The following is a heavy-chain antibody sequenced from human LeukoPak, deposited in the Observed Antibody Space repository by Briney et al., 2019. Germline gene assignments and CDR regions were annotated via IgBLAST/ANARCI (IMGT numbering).Heavy chain of an antibody. CDR3: ARESGYDFWSGYELYYFDY. J-gene: IGHJ4*02. D-gene: IGHD3-3*01. CDR2: IYSGGST. CDR1: GFTVSSNY. Sequence: VQPGGSLRLSCAASGFTVSSNYMSWVRQAPGKGLEWVSVIYSGGSTYYADSVKGRFTISRHNSKNTLYLQMNSLRSDDTAVYYCARESGYDFWSGYELYYFDYWGQGTLVTVSS. V-gene: IGHV3-53*04.